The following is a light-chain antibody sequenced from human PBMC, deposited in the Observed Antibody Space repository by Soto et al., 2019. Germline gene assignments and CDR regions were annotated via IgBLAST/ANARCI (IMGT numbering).Light chain of an antibody. CDR2: GAS. J-gene: IGKJ5*01. CDR3: QQGGNWPLT. V-gene: IGKV3D-20*02. Sequence: ETVLTQSPGTLSLSPGERATLSGRASQSVSSSYLAWYQQKPGQAPRLLIYGASSRASGIPARFSGRGSGTDFTLTISYLEPEDFAIYYCQQGGNWPLTFGQGTRLEI. CDR1: QSVSSSY.